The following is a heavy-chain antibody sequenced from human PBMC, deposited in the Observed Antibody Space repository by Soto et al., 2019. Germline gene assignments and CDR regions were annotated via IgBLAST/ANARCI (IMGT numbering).Heavy chain of an antibody. CDR2: ISAYNGNT. D-gene: IGHD3-10*01. J-gene: IGHJ4*02. CDR1: GYTFTSYG. CDR3: ARLLFGEFSITPPDY. Sequence: ASVKVSCKASGYTFTSYGISWVRQAPGQGLEWMGWISAYNGNTNYAQKLQGRVTMTTDTSTSTAYMELRSLRSDDTAVYYCARLLFGEFSITPPDYWGQGTLVTVFS. V-gene: IGHV1-18*01.